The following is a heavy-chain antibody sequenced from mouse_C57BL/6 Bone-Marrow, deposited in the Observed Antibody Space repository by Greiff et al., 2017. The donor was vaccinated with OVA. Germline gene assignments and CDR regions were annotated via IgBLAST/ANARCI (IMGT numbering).Heavy chain of an antibody. CDR2: IDPEAGGT. J-gene: IGHJ2*01. V-gene: IGHV1-15*01. CDR3: TRFEY. CDR1: GYTFSDYD. Sequence: VQLQQSGAELVKPGASVTLSCKASGYTFSDYDMYWVQQTPVHGLEWIGAIDPEAGGTAYNQKFKGKAILTADKSSSTAYMKLRSLTSEDTAVYCCTRFEYWGQGTTLTVSS.